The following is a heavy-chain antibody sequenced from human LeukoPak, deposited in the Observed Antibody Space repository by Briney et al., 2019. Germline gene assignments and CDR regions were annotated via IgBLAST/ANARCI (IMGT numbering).Heavy chain of an antibody. D-gene: IGHD3-9*01. J-gene: IGHJ3*02. V-gene: IGHV3-21*01. CDR3: ARHRHYDILTGYYSKAFDI. CDR2: ISSTSSYI. Sequence: GGSLRLSCAASGFTFSRYSMNWVRQAPGKGLEWVSSISSTSSYIYYADSVKGRFTISRDNAKNSLYLQMNSLRAEDTAVYYCARHRHYDILTGYYSKAFDIWGQGTMVTVSS. CDR1: GFTFSRYS.